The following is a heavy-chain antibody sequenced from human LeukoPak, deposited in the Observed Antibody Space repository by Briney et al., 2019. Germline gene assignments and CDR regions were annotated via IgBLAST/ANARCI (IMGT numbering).Heavy chain of an antibody. Sequence: GGSLRLSCAASGFTFSSYWMHWVRQAPGKGLEWVSTISATGGSIYYADSVRGRLAIARDNSKNTVYLQMNSLKTAATAVYSCTPGPTPFETSYGFWSGYYLPYHFDSWGQGTLVTVSS. CDR1: GFTFSSYW. CDR2: ISATGGSI. J-gene: IGHJ4*02. D-gene: IGHD3-3*01. V-gene: IGHV3-23*01. CDR3: TPGPTPFETSYGFWSGYYLPYHFDS.